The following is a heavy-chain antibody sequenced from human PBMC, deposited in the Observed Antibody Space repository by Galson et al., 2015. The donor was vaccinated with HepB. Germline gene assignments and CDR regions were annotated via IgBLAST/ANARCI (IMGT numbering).Heavy chain of an antibody. V-gene: IGHV2-26*01. J-gene: IGHJ6*02. CDR2: IFSNDEK. CDR1: GFSLSNARMG. D-gene: IGHD1-26*01. Sequence: PALVKPTQTLTLTCTVSGFSLSNARMGVSWIRQPPGKALEWLAHIFSNDEKTYSTSLKSRLTISKDTSKSQVVLTMTNMDPVDTATYYCARIKVGATVYNYYYGMDVWGQGTTVTVSS. CDR3: ARIKVGATVYNYYYGMDV.